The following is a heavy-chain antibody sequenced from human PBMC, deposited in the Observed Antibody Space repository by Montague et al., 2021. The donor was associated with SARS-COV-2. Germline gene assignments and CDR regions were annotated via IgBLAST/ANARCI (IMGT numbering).Heavy chain of an antibody. J-gene: IGHJ4*02. CDR2: INHSGNT. V-gene: IGHV4-34*01. Sequence: SETLSLTCAVYGGSFSGYYWSWIRQPPGKGLEWIGEINHSGNTNYNPSLKSRVTISVDTSKNQFSLKLSSVTAADTAVYYCARGRGYYDSSGYLLFDYWGQGTLVTVSS. CDR3: ARGRGYYDSSGYLLFDY. CDR1: GGSFSGYY. D-gene: IGHD3-22*01.